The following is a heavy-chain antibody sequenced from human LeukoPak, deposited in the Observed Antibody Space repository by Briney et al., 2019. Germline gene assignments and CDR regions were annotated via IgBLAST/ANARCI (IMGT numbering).Heavy chain of an antibody. V-gene: IGHV1-46*01. CDR1: GYTFTSYY. CDR3: AIIVGANTFDY. CDR2: INPSGGST. D-gene: IGHD1-26*01. Sequence: RASVKVSCKASGYTFTSYYMHWVRQAPGQGLEWMGIINPSGGSTSYAQKFQGRVTMTRDTSMSTVYMELSSLRSEDTAVYYCAIIVGANTFDYWGQGTLVTVSS. J-gene: IGHJ4*02.